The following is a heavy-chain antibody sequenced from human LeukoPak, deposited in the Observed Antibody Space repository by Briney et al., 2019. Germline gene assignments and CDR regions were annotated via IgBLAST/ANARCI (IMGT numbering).Heavy chain of an antibody. CDR1: GASIYTSSSY. Sequence: SETLSLTCTVSGASIYTSSSYWGWIRQPPGKGLEWIASVYYTGSTYYSPSLKSRATISVDTSKNQFSLELNSVTAADTAVYYCTTSRTNDCSSPSCYTNYWGQGTLVTVSS. CDR2: VYYTGST. J-gene: IGHJ4*02. D-gene: IGHD2-2*02. CDR3: TTSRTNDCSSPSCYTNY. V-gene: IGHV4-39*01.